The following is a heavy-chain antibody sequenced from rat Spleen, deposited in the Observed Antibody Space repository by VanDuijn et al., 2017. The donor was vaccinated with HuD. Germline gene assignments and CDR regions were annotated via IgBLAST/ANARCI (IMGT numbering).Heavy chain of an antibody. J-gene: IGHJ2*01. CDR2: MWSAGNT. D-gene: IGHD1-1*01. Sequence: VQLKESGPGLVQTSQTLSLTCTVSGFSLTNYNVHWVRQPPGKGLEWMGVMWSAGNTGYNSALKSRLSISRDTSKSQILLKMNSLQTEDTAIYYCARDRLQWFDYWGQGVMVTVSS. V-gene: IGHV2S63*01. CDR3: ARDRLQWFDY. CDR1: GFSLTNYN.